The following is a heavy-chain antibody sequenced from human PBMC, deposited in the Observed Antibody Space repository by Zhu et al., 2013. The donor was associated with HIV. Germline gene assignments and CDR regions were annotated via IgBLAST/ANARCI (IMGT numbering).Heavy chain of an antibody. D-gene: IGHD3-3*01. CDR2: VIAKLGTS. J-gene: IGHJ4*02. CDR3: ARDTIGGDYDFWSGYSPGY. Sequence: QVKLVQSGAEVKKPGSSVKVSCRASGGSVGTYIISWMRQAQGQGLEWIGAVIAKLGTSNHARRFQGRVTMTRDTSTSTVYMELSSLRSEDTAVYYCARDTIGGDYDFWSGYSPGYWGQGTLVTVSS. V-gene: IGHV1-69*16. CDR1: GGSVGTYI.